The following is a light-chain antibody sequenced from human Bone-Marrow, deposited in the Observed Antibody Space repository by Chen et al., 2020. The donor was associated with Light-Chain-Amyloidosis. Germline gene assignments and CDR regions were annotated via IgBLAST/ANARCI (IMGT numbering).Light chain of an antibody. J-gene: IGKJ2*01. CDR2: GAS. CDR3: QQDGSSPMYT. CDR1: QSVSSSY. Sequence: EIVLTQSPGTLSLSPGERATLSCRASQSVSSSYLAWYQQKPGQAPRRLIYGASSRATGIPDRVSGSGSGTDCTLTISRLEPEDFAVYYCQQDGSSPMYTFGQGTKLEIK. V-gene: IGKV3-20*01.